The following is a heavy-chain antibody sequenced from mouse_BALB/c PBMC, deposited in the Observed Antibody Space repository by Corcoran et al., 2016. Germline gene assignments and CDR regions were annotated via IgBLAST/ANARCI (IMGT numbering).Heavy chain of an antibody. CDR1: GYTFTSYV. J-gene: IGHJ1*01. Sequence: EVQLQQSGPELVKPGASVKMSCKASGYTFTSYVMHWVKQKPGQGLEWIGYINPYNDGTKYNEKFKGKATLTSDKSSSTAYMELSSLPSEDSAVYYCAREGRRGYFDVWGAGTTVTVSS. CDR3: AREGRRGYFDV. V-gene: IGHV1S136*01. CDR2: INPYNDGT.